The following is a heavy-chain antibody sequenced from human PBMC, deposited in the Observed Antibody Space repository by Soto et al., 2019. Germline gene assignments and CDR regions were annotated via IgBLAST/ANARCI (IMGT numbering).Heavy chain of an antibody. J-gene: IGHJ3*02. Sequence: PGGSLRLSCAASGFTFSSYSMNWVRQAPGKGLEWVSYISSSSSTIYYADSVKGRFTISRDNAKNSLYLQMNSLRDEDTAVYYCAREANYDSSGYVDAFDIWGQGTMVTVSS. CDR3: AREANYDSSGYVDAFDI. D-gene: IGHD3-22*01. V-gene: IGHV3-48*02. CDR1: GFTFSSYS. CDR2: ISSSSSTI.